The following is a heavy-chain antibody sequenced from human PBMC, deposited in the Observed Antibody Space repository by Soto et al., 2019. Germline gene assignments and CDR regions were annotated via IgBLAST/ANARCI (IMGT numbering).Heavy chain of an antibody. D-gene: IGHD1-26*01. CDR3: ARVISYGYFDY. Sequence: PSETLSLTCTVSGGSISSSNYYWGWIRQPPGKGLEWIGYIYYSGSTYYNPSLKSRVTISVDTSKNQFSLKLSSVTAADTAVYYCARVISYGYFDYWGQGTLVTVSS. CDR2: IYYSGST. CDR1: GGSISSSNYY. J-gene: IGHJ4*02. V-gene: IGHV4-31*03.